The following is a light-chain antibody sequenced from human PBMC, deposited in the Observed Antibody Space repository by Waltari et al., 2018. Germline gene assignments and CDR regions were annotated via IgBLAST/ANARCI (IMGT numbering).Light chain of an antibody. V-gene: IGLV5-45*02. J-gene: IGLJ3*02. CDR3: MIWHSSAWV. CDR2: YNPDSDK. Sequence: QAVLTQPSSLSASPGASASLTCTLRRGINVATYMLSWSHQTPGSPHQSLRRYNPDSDKQQGSGVPSRFSGSKDASANAGILLISGLQSEDEADYYSMIWHSSAWVFGGGTKLTVL. CDR1: RGINVATYM.